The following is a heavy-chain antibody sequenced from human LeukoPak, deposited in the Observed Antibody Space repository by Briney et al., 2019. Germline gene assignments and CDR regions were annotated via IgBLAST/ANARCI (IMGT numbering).Heavy chain of an antibody. V-gene: IGHV3-23*01. CDR3: AKEGSTVTTPHAFHYYYGMDV. Sequence: QPGGSLRLSCAASGFTFSSYAMSWVRQAPGKGLEWVSAISGSGGSTYYADSVKGRFTISRDNSKNTLYLQMNSLRAEDTAVYYCAKEGSTVTTPHAFHYYYGMDVWGQGTTVTVSS. CDR2: ISGSGGST. CDR1: GFTFSSYA. D-gene: IGHD4-17*01. J-gene: IGHJ6*02.